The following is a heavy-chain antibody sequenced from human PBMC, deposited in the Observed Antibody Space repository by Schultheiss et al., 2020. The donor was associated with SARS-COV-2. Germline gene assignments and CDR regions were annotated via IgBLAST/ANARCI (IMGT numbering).Heavy chain of an antibody. Sequence: SETLSLTCAVYGGSFSGYYWSWIRQPPGKGLEWIGEINHSGSTKDNPSLKSRVIISVDTSKNQFSLKLSSVTAADTAVYYCARLGAAAVGFQHWGQGTLVTVSS. CDR2: INHSGST. J-gene: IGHJ1*01. D-gene: IGHD6-13*01. V-gene: IGHV4-34*01. CDR3: ARLGAAAVGFQH. CDR1: GGSFSGYY.